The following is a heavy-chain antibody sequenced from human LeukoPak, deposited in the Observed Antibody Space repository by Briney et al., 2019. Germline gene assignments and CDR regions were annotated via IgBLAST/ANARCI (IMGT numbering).Heavy chain of an antibody. V-gene: IGHV3-53*01. CDR2: IYSGGST. CDR1: GFTVSSNY. CDR3: ARAQYETYYDFWSGYFTPPAGSFYYYYMDV. D-gene: IGHD3-3*01. Sequence: GGSLRLSCAASGFTVSSNYMSWVRQAPGEGREWVSVIYSGGSTYYADSVKGRFTLSRDNSKNTLYLQMNRLRAEDTAVYYCARAQYETYYDFWSGYFTPPAGSFYYYYMDVWGKGTTVTVSS. J-gene: IGHJ6*03.